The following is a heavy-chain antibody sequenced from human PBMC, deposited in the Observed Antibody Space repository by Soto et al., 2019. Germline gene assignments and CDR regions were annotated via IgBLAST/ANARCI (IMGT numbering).Heavy chain of an antibody. CDR2: MNPSTGET. D-gene: IGHD7-27*01. Sequence: QVQLVQSGAEVKKPGASVKVSCKASGYTFTNNGVNWVRQATGRGLEWMGWMNPSTGETGYTEKFQGRLAMTRDPSITTAYMELTSLTSEDTAVYYCTRAGDSGAWISNWGQGTLVTVSS. CDR3: TRAGDSGAWISN. CDR1: GYTFTNNG. V-gene: IGHV1-8*02. J-gene: IGHJ4*02.